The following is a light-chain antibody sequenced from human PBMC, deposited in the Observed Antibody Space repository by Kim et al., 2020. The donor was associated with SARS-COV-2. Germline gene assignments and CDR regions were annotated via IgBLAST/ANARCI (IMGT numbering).Light chain of an antibody. V-gene: IGKV3-15*01. CDR3: HQYKNWPWT. CDR1: QSIDSN. Sequence: VSPGDRATLSCRASQSIDSNLAWYQQKPGQAPRLLIYGASTRATGIPARFSGSGSGTELTLTISSLQSEDFAVYYCHQYKNWPWTFGQGTKVDIK. CDR2: GAS. J-gene: IGKJ1*01.